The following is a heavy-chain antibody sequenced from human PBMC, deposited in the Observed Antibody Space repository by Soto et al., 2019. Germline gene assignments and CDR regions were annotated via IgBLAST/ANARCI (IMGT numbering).Heavy chain of an antibody. CDR2: ISGSGLST. V-gene: IGHV3-23*01. CDR3: AKGSSASDRDSPAF. D-gene: IGHD2-21*01. Sequence: EVRLLESGGGLVRPGGSLTLSCAASGFTFSNFAMNWVRQAPGKGLEWVSAISGSGLSTHYSDSLQGRFTTTRDNSKNTLYLKIQRLRAGDTAVYYCAKGSSASDRDSPAFWGQGTLVTVSS. J-gene: IGHJ1*01. CDR1: GFTFSNFA.